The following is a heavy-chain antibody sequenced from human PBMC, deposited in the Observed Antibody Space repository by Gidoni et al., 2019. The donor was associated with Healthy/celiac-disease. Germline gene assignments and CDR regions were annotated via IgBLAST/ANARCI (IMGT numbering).Heavy chain of an antibody. J-gene: IGHJ5*02. CDR1: GYSFTSYW. D-gene: IGHD3-9*01. V-gene: IGHV5-51*01. Sequence: EVQLVQSGAEVKKPGESLKISCKGSGYSFTSYWIGWVRQMPGKGLEWMGIIYPGDAETRYSPYFQGQVTISADKSISTAYLQWSSLKASDTAMYYCARLGRYFDWLSDKDDPWGQGTLVTVSS. CDR3: ARLGRYFDWLSDKDDP. CDR2: IYPGDAET.